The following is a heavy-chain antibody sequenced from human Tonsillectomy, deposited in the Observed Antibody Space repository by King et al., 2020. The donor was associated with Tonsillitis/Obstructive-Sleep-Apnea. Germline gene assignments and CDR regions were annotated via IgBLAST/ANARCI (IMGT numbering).Heavy chain of an antibody. D-gene: IGHD6-6*01. Sequence: VQLQESGPGLVKPSETLSLTCTVSGGSISSYYWSWIRQPPGKGLEWIGYIYYSGSTNYNPSLKSRVTISVETSENQFSLKLSPVTAADTAVYYCARAISSSSFAFDIWGQGTMVTVSS. V-gene: IGHV4-59*01. J-gene: IGHJ3*02. CDR2: IYYSGST. CDR1: GGSISSYY. CDR3: ARAISSSSFAFDI.